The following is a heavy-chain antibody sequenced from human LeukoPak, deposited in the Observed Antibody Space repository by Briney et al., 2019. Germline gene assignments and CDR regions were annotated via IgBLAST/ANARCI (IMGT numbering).Heavy chain of an antibody. CDR2: INPNSGDT. D-gene: IGHD6-6*01. J-gene: IGHJ4*02. V-gene: IGHV1-2*02. CDR1: AYDFTGYY. CDR3: AGGIEYSTSGSDY. Sequence: ASVKVSCKVVAYDFTGYYMHWVRQAPGQGLEWMGWINPNSGDTNYAQKFQGRVTMTRDTSISTAYMELSRLRSDDTAMYFCAGGIEYSTSGSDYWGQGTLVTVSS.